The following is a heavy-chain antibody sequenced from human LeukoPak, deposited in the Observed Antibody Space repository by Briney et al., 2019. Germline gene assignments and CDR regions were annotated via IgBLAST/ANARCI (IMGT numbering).Heavy chain of an antibody. J-gene: IGHJ2*01. Sequence: PSETLSLTCTVSGGSINSYYWNWIRQPPGKGLEWIGYIYHTGPTNYNSSLKSRVTISVDTSKNQFSLKLNSVTSADTAVYYCARHSLSRQHIVVVTAVHWYFDLWGRGTLVTVSS. CDR2: IYHTGPT. D-gene: IGHD2-21*02. CDR1: GGSINSYY. V-gene: IGHV4-59*08. CDR3: ARHSLSRQHIVVVTAVHWYFDL.